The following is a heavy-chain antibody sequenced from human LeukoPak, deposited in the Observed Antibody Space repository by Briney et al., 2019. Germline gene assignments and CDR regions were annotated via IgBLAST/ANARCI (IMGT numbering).Heavy chain of an antibody. Sequence: SETLSLTCAVYGGSFSGYYWSWIRQPPGKGLEWIGEINHSGSTNYNPSLKSRVTISVDTSKNQFSLKLSSVTAADTAVYYRARLVVLVIVPCWFHPWGQGTLVTVSS. J-gene: IGHJ5*02. CDR2: INHSGST. CDR1: GGSFSGYY. V-gene: IGHV4-34*01. D-gene: IGHD3-16*02. CDR3: ARLVVLVIVPCWFHP.